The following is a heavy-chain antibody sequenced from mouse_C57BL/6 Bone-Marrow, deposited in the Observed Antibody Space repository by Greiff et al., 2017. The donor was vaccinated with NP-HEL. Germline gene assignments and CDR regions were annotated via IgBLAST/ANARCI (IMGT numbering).Heavy chain of an antibody. V-gene: IGHV1-63*01. CDR1: GYTFTNYW. CDR3: ARGDGNHAMDY. Sequence: VQLQQSGAELVRPGTSVKMSCKASGYTFTNYWIGWAKQRPGHGLEWIGDIYPGGGYTNYNAKFKGKATLTADKSSSTAYMQFSSLTSEDSAIYYCARGDGNHAMDYWGQGTSVTVSS. D-gene: IGHD2-1*01. CDR2: IYPGGGYT. J-gene: IGHJ4*01.